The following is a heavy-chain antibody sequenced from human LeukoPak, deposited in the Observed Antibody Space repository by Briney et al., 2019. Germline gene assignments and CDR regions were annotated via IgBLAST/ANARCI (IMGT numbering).Heavy chain of an antibody. CDR1: GYSFTDLY. CDR3: ARTMVRGKWAFDI. V-gene: IGHV1-2*02. Sequence: ASVKVSCKASGYSFTDLYIHWVRQAPGQGLEWMGWINPNSGGTNYAQKFQGRVTMTRDTSISTAYMELSRLRSDDTAVYYCARTMVRGKWAFDIWGQGTMVTVSS. J-gene: IGHJ3*02. D-gene: IGHD3-10*01. CDR2: INPNSGGT.